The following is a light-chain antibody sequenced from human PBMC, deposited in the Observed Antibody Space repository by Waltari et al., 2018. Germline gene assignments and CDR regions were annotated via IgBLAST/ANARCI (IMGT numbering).Light chain of an antibody. V-gene: IGKV3-11*01. CDR1: QSVSSY. CDR3: QQRSNWPPGYT. J-gene: IGKJ2*01. Sequence: EIVLTQSPATLSLSPGERATLSCRASQSVSSYLAWYQQKPGQATRLLIYDASNRATGIPARFSGSGSGTDFTLTISSLEPEDFAVYYCQQRSNWPPGYTFGQGTKLEIK. CDR2: DAS.